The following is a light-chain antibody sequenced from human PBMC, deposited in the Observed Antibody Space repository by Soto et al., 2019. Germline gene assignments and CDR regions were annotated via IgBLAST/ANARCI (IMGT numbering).Light chain of an antibody. CDR3: QQSYTTPQT. V-gene: IGKV1-39*01. Sequence: DIQMTQSPSSLSASLGDRVISXXRASQSISRFLNWYQQKPGKAPKFXIYVASSLQGGVPSRFSGSGAGTDFTLTISSLHPADFATYYCQQSYTTPQTFGQGTKV. CDR2: VAS. J-gene: IGKJ1*01. CDR1: QSISRF.